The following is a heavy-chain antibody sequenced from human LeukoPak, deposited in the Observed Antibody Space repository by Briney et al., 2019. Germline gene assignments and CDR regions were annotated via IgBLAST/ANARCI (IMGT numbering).Heavy chain of an antibody. CDR3: ASSSYTENFDY. Sequence: SVKVPCKASGYTFTSYGISWVRQAPGQGLEWMGRIIPILGIANYAQKFQGRVTITADKSTSTAYMELSSLRSEDTAVYYCASSSYTENFDYWGQGTLVTVSS. J-gene: IGHJ4*02. CDR1: GYTFTSYG. V-gene: IGHV1-69*04. D-gene: IGHD1-26*01. CDR2: IIPILGIA.